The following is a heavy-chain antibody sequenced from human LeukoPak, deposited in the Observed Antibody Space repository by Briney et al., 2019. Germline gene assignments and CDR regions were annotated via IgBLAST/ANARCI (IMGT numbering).Heavy chain of an antibody. D-gene: IGHD3-10*01. CDR3: ARDGSGLAVRGWFDF. CDR1: GFTFNKYG. CDR2: IWYDGRNE. J-gene: IGHJ5*01. Sequence: GGSLRLSCVASGFTFNKYGVHWVRQAPGKGLEWVAVIWYDGRNEYYADSVKGRLAISRDNDRNTVNLQMNSLRAEDTAVYYCARDGSGLAVRGWFDFWGQGTLVTVSS. V-gene: IGHV3-33*01.